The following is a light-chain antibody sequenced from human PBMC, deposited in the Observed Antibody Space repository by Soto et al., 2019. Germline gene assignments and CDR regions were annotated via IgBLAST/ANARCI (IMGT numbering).Light chain of an antibody. J-gene: IGKJ1*01. Sequence: DIVLTQSPGSLSLSPGERATLSCRASQSVPRTYLAWYQQKPGQTPSLLIYGASTRATGIPDRFSGSGSGTDFTLTISRLEPEDFGVYYCQQYGSSYWTFGQGTKVDNK. CDR3: QQYGSSYWT. CDR2: GAS. V-gene: IGKV3-20*01. CDR1: QSVPRTY.